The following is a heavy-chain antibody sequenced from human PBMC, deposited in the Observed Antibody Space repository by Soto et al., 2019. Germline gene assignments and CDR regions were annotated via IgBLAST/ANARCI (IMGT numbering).Heavy chain of an antibody. D-gene: IGHD4-4*01. CDR1: GGTFSSYT. CDR3: AKADSNYAGRFSYYYMDV. V-gene: IGHV1-69*02. Sequence: SVKVSCKASGGTFSSYTISWVRQAPGQGLEWMGRIIPILGIANYAQKFQGRVTITADKSTSTAYMELRNLRSDDTAVYYCAKADSNYAGRFSYYYMDVWGTGTMVTVSS. J-gene: IGHJ6*03. CDR2: IIPILGIA.